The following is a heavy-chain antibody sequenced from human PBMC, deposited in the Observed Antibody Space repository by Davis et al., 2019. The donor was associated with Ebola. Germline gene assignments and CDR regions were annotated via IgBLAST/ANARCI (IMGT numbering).Heavy chain of an antibody. V-gene: IGHV1-8*01. CDR1: GYTFTSYD. J-gene: IGHJ4*02. D-gene: IGHD1-26*01. CDR2: MNPNSGNT. Sequence: ASVKVSCKASGYTFTSYDINWVRQATGQGLEWMGWMNPNSGNTGYAQKFQGRVTMTTDTSTSTAYMELRSLRSDDTAVYYCARDSVRDSIVGATRLGYWGQGTLVTVSS. CDR3: ARDSVRDSIVGATRLGY.